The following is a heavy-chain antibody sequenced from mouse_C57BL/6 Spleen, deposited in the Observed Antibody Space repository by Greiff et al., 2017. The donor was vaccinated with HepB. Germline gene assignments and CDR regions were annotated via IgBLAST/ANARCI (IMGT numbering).Heavy chain of an antibody. CDR3: ASPVRGNYAMDY. V-gene: IGHV1-69*01. CDR1: GYTFTSYW. CDR2: IDPSDSYT. J-gene: IGHJ4*01. Sequence: VQLQQSGAELVMPGASVKLSCKASGYTFTSYWMHWVKQRPGQGLEWIGEIDPSDSYTNYNQKFKGKSTLTVDKSSSTAYMQLSSLTSEDSAVYYCASPVRGNYAMDYWGQGTSVTVSS. D-gene: IGHD2-14*01.